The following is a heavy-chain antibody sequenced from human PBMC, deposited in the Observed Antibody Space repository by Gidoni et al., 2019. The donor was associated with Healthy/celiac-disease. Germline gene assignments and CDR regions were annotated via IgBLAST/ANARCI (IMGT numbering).Heavy chain of an antibody. V-gene: IGHV3-30-3*01. CDR1: VFTFSSYA. Sequence: VQLVEYGGGVVQPGRSPRLSCAASVFTFSSYAMHWVCQAPGKGLERVADISYDGSNKYYAESVKGRFTISRDNSKNTVYLKVNSLRAEDTAVYYCAREYVGGGYGIQDDFDIWGQGTMVTVSS. D-gene: IGHD1-26*01. CDR3: AREYVGGGYGIQDDFDI. CDR2: ISYDGSNK. J-gene: IGHJ3*02.